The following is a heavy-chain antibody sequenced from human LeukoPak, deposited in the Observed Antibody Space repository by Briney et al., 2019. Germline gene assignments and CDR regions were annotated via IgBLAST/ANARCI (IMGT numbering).Heavy chain of an antibody. V-gene: IGHV1-2*02. CDR1: GYRFTDYY. CDR3: ASGDHRGGDYSSGN. CDR2: INPINGDT. Sequence: ASVNVSCKSSGYRFTDYYMHWVRQAPGQGREWMGWINPINGDTIYAQKFRGRVTVTRDTSITTAYMELSRLRSDDTAVYYCASGDHRGGDYSSGNWGQGTLVTVSS. D-gene: IGHD4-17*01. J-gene: IGHJ4*02.